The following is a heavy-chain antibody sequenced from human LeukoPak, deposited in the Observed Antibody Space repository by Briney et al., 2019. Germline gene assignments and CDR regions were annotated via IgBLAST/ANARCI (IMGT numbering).Heavy chain of an antibody. Sequence: PSETLSLTCTVSSGSISSGDYYWSWIRQPPGKGLEWIGYISSSGTTYYNPSLRSRITISVDSSKSQSSLNLSSVTASDTAVYYCAGVGNGGYGGFDYWGQGTLVTVSS. CDR3: AGVGNGGYGGFDY. CDR1: SGSISSGDYY. V-gene: IGHV4-30-4*01. J-gene: IGHJ4*02. D-gene: IGHD5-12*01. CDR2: ISSSGTT.